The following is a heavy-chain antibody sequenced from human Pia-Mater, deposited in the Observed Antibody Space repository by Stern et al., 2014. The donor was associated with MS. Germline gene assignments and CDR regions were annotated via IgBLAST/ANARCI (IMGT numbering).Heavy chain of an antibody. D-gene: IGHD2-2*02. CDR2: VSNTGTAI. CDR1: GFNLRDYS. CDR3: VRTWRENTFDP. Sequence: QLVQSGGDLGQPGGSLRLSCAASGFNLRDYSMSWVRQAPGKGLEWVSFVSNTGTAIYYADSVKGRFTISRDMASNSLYRQMNSLRDEDTAVYYCVRTWRENTFDPWGQGILVTVSS. J-gene: IGHJ5*02. V-gene: IGHV3-48*02.